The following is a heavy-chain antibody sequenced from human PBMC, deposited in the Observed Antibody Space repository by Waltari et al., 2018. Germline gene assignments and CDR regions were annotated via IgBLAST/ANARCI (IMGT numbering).Heavy chain of an antibody. J-gene: IGHJ3*02. CDR2: ISYDGRNK. Sequence: QVQLVESGGGVVQTGRSLGLYWGASGCPFNSYALHWVRQAPGKGLEWVAVISYDGRNKYYAASVKGRFTISRDNSKNTLYLQMNSLRAEDTAVYYCAREGGRYYDVFDIWGQGTMVTVSS. V-gene: IGHV3-30*04. D-gene: IGHD3-10*01. CDR3: AREGGRYYDVFDI. CDR1: GCPFNSYA.